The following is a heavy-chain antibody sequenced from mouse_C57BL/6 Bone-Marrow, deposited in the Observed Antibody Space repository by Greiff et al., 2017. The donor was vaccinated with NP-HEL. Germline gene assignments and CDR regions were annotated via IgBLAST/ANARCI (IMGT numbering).Heavy chain of an antibody. CDR2: IDPSDSYT. Sequence: VQLQQPGAELVKPGASVKLSCKASGYTFTSYWMQWVKQRPGQGLEWIGEIDPSDSYTNYNQKFKGKATLTVDTSSSTAYMQLSSLTSEDSAVYYCARSIRDYWGQGTTLTVSS. CDR1: GYTFTSYW. V-gene: IGHV1-50*01. J-gene: IGHJ2*01. CDR3: ARSIRDY. D-gene: IGHD1-1*01.